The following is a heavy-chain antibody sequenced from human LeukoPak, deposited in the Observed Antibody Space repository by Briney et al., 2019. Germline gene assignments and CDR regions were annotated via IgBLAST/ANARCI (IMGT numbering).Heavy chain of an antibody. J-gene: IGHJ6*02. CDR3: ARQLRKKGPPPHGMDV. CDR2: IWYDGSNK. Sequence: PGGSLRLSCAASGFTFSSYGMHWVRQAPGKGLEWVAVIWYDGSNKYYADSVKVRFTISRDNSKNTLYLQMNSLRAEDTAVYYCARQLRKKGPPPHGMDVWGQGTTVTVSS. CDR1: GFTFSSYG. D-gene: IGHD7-27*01. V-gene: IGHV3-33*01.